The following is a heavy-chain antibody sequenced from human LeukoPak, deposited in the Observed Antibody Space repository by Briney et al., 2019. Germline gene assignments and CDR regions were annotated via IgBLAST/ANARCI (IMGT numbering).Heavy chain of an antibody. Sequence: PGGSLRLSCAASGFTFSSYAMNWVRQAPGKGLEWVSDISVSGSTYYADSVKGRFTISRDNAKNTLYLQMNSLRAEDTAVYYCARGYSSSWYGFGYFDLWGRGTLVTVSS. D-gene: IGHD6-13*01. CDR3: ARGYSSSWYGFGYFDL. V-gene: IGHV3-23*01. CDR1: GFTFSSYA. J-gene: IGHJ2*01. CDR2: ISVSGST.